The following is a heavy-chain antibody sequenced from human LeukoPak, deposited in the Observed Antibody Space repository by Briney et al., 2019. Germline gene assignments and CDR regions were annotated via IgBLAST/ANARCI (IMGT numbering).Heavy chain of an antibody. Sequence: PSETLSLTCTVSGGSISSYYWSWIRQPPGKGLEWIGYIYYSGSTNYNTSLKSRVTISVDTSKNQFSLKLSSVTAADTAVYYCARERDYGDYGWFDPWGQGTLVTVSS. D-gene: IGHD4-17*01. CDR3: ARERDYGDYGWFDP. CDR2: IYYSGST. V-gene: IGHV4-59*01. J-gene: IGHJ5*02. CDR1: GGSISSYY.